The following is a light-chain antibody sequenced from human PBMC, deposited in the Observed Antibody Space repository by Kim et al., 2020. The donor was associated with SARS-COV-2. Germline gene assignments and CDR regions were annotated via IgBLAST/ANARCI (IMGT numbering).Light chain of an antibody. V-gene: IGLV3-1*01. J-gene: IGLJ3*02. CDR1: KLGDKY. Sequence: SYELTQPPSVSVSPGQTASITCSGDKLGDKYACWYQQKPGHSPLMVIYQNTKRPSGIPERFSGFNSGNTATLTISGTQAMDEADYYCQAWDSSSWVFGGGTQLTVL. CDR2: QNT. CDR3: QAWDSSSWV.